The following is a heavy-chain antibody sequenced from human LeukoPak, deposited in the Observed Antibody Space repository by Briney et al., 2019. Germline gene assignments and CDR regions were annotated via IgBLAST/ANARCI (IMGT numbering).Heavy chain of an antibody. CDR1: GGSIDSNS. Sequence: SETLYLSCNVSGGSIDSNSWTWIRQPPGQGLEWIGYINYNRATNYNPDLKSRVTMSVDMSKNQFSLKQSSVTAADTAVYYCARRSSSWKNWFDPWGQGTLVTVSS. CDR2: INYNRAT. CDR3: ARRSSSWKNWFDP. V-gene: IGHV4-59*01. J-gene: IGHJ5*02. D-gene: IGHD6-13*01.